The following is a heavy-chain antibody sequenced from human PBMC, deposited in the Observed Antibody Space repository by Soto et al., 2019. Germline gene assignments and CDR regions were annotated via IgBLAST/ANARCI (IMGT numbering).Heavy chain of an antibody. Sequence: ASVKVSCKASGGTFSSYAISWVRQAPGQGLEWMGGIIPIFGTADYAQKFQGRVTITADESTSTAYMELSSLRSEDTAVYYCARDSREHYFYYGMDVWGQGTTVTVSS. V-gene: IGHV1-69*13. CDR3: ARDSREHYFYYGMDV. CDR2: IIPIFGTA. CDR1: GGTFSSYA. D-gene: IGHD1-1*01. J-gene: IGHJ6*02.